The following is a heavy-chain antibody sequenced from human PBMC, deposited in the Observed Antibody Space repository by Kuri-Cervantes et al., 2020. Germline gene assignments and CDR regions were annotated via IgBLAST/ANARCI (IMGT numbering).Heavy chain of an antibody. Sequence: LRLSCTVSGGSISSSSYYWGWIRQPPGKGLEWIGYIYYSGSTYYNPSLKSRVTISVDTSKNQFSLKLSSVTAADTAVYYCARCDDRLYSSSWYLDVWGQGTTVTVSS. D-gene: IGHD6-13*01. CDR1: GGSISSSSYY. J-gene: IGHJ6*02. CDR2: IYYSGST. CDR3: ARCDDRLYSSSWYLDV. V-gene: IGHV4-31*03.